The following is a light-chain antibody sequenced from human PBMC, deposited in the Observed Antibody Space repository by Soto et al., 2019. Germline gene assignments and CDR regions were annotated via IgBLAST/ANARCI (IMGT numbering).Light chain of an antibody. Sequence: DSVLTQSPGTLSLSPGERATLSCRASQSVSSNYLAWYQQRSGQAPRLLIFRASNKATGIPDRFSGSGSGTEFILTISGPEPEDFAVYYCQQYDSSPITFGQGTRLEIK. CDR2: RAS. V-gene: IGKV3-20*01. CDR1: QSVSSNY. CDR3: QQYDSSPIT. J-gene: IGKJ5*01.